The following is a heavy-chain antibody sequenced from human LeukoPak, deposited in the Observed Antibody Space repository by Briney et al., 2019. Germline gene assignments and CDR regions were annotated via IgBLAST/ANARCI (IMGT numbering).Heavy chain of an antibody. J-gene: IGHJ4*02. V-gene: IGHV4-59*01. Sequence: SETLSLTCTVSGGSMSSYYWTWIRQPPGKGLEWIGYIYYRGGTNYNPSLKSRVSISVDTSKNQFSLKLSFVTAADTGVYYCARVVSSWSQLDYWGQGTLVTVSS. D-gene: IGHD6-13*01. CDR1: GGSMSSYY. CDR3: ARVVSSWSQLDY. CDR2: IYYRGGT.